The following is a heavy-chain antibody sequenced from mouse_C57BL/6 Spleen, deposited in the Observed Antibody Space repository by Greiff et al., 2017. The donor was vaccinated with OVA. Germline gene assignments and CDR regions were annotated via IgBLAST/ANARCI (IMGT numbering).Heavy chain of an antibody. CDR1: GYTFTSYW. V-gene: IGHV1-64*01. J-gene: IGHJ4*01. Sequence: QVQLQQPGAELVKPGASVKLSCKASGYTFTSYWMHWVKQRPGQGLEWIGMIHPNSGSTNYNEKFKSKATLTVDKSSSTAYMQLSSLTSEDSAVYYCARAPPPYYAMDYWGQGTSVTVSS. CDR2: IHPNSGST. CDR3: ARAPPPYYAMDY.